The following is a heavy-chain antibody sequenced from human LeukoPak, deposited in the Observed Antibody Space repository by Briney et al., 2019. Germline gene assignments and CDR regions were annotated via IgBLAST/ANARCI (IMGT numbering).Heavy chain of an antibody. Sequence: GGSLRLSCAASGFSFSSYSMNWVRQAPGKGLEWVSYISSSSSTIYYADSVKGRFTISRDNAKNSLYLQMNSLRAEDTAVYYCARAVTTLDAFDIWGQGTMVTVSS. J-gene: IGHJ3*02. CDR2: ISSSSSTI. D-gene: IGHD4-11*01. CDR3: ARAVTTLDAFDI. CDR1: GFSFSSYS. V-gene: IGHV3-48*01.